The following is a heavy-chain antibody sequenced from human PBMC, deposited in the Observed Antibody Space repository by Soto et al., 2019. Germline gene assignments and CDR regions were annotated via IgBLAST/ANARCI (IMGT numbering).Heavy chain of an antibody. Sequence: QISLKESGPTLVKPTQTLTLTCTFSGFSLTTSGVGVGWIRQPPGKALEWLALIFWDDDKRYSPSLKSRLTITKDTSKNQVVLTMTNMDPVDTATYYCASSSGYRIFDCWGQGTLVTVSS. D-gene: IGHD3-22*01. J-gene: IGHJ4*02. CDR2: IFWDDDK. CDR1: GFSLTTSGVG. CDR3: ASSSGYRIFDC. V-gene: IGHV2-5*02.